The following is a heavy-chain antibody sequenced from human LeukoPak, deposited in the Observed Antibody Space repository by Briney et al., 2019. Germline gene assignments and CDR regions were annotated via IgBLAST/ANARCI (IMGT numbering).Heavy chain of an antibody. J-gene: IGHJ6*03. D-gene: IGHD2-15*01. CDR3: ARDVVVATSYYYYMDV. CDR1: RFTFSSYS. CDR2: IKQDGSEK. V-gene: IGHV3-7*01. Sequence: PGGSLRLSCAASRFTFSSYSMNWVRQAPGKGLEWVANIKQDGSEKYYVDSVKGRFSISRDDADNSLYLQMNSLRAEDTAVYYCARDVVVATSYYYYMDVWGKGTTVTVSS.